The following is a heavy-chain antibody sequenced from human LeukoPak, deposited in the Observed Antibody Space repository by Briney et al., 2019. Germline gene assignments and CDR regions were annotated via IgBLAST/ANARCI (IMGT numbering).Heavy chain of an antibody. CDR2: VYSSGST. J-gene: IGHJ4*02. D-gene: IGHD3-10*01. CDR3: AKGVASLEH. CDR1: GGSISSYF. V-gene: IGHV4-4*07. Sequence: SETLSLTCIVSGGSISSYFWTWIRQPAGKGLEWIGRVYSSGSTNYNPSLKSRVTMSVDTSKNQFSLTMNFVTAADTAMYYCAKGVASLEHWGQGTLVTVSS.